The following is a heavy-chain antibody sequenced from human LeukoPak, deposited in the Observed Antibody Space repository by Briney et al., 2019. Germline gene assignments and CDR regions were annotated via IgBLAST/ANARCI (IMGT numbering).Heavy chain of an antibody. CDR2: ISGSGSDT. CDR1: GFSFSNYV. V-gene: IGHV3-23*01. CDR3: ARDPGQQLSLYYFDY. J-gene: IGHJ4*02. D-gene: IGHD6-13*01. Sequence: GGSLRLSCAASGFSFSNYVMRWVRQAPEKGLEWVSGISGSGSDTYYADSVKGRFTISRDNSKNTLYLQMNSLRAEDTAVYYCARDPGQQLSLYYFDYWGQGTLVTVSS.